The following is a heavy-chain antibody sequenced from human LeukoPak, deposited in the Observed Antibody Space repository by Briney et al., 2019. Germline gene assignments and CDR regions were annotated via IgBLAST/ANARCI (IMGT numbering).Heavy chain of an antibody. D-gene: IGHD3-10*01. CDR3: ARTLGGSYFFDY. CDR2: FNWNGGST. V-gene: IGHV3-20*04. J-gene: IGHJ4*01. CDR1: GFTFDDYG. Sequence: GGSLRLSCAASGFTFDDYGMNWVRQAPGKGLEWVSGFNWNGGSTAYADSVKGRFTISRDNAKNSLYLQMNSLRAEDTAVYYCARTLGGSYFFDYWGHGTLVTVSS.